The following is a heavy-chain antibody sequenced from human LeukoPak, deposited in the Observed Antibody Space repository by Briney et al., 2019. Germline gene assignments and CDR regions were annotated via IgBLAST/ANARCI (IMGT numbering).Heavy chain of an antibody. J-gene: IGHJ5*02. Sequence: SVKVSCKASGGTFISYAISWVRQAPGQGLEWMGRIIPILGIANYAQKFQGRVTITADKSASTAYMELSSLRSEDTAVYYCARAFQIAAAGTWGQGTLVTVSS. CDR1: GGTFISYA. D-gene: IGHD6-13*01. V-gene: IGHV1-69*04. CDR2: IIPILGIA. CDR3: ARAFQIAAAGT.